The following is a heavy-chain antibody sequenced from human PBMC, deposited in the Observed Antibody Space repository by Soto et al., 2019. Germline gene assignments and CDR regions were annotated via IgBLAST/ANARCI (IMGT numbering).Heavy chain of an antibody. CDR1: SGSIGTYF. CDR3: ARGRGGTYDAFDI. V-gene: IGHV4-59*01. J-gene: IGHJ3*02. CDR2: IYYSGTT. D-gene: IGHD1-26*01. Sequence: QVQLRESGPGLVKPSETLSLTCTVSSGSIGTYFWSWIRQPPGKGLEWIGYIYYSGTTNYNPSLKSRVTIFLDTSKNQFSLRLSSVTAAVTAVYYCARGRGGTYDAFDIWGQGTLVTVSS.